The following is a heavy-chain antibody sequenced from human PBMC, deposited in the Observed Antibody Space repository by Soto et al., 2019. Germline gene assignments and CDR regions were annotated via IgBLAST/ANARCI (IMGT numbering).Heavy chain of an antibody. J-gene: IGHJ6*02. V-gene: IGHV1-69*01. CDR1: GGPFSNYA. D-gene: IGHD6-19*01. CDR3: ARDVCVGYSSGWPSHRNSVGRMDV. Sequence: QVQLVQSGAEVKKPGSSVKVSCKPSGGPFSNYAINWVRQAPGQGREWMGGIIPTITTGIITIFGTPTYTQNFQSSVTNPAHQSRITAYMELSHLRSDDPAVYNCARDVCVGYSSGWPSHRNSVGRMDVCGQGKTVNVS. CDR2: IIPTITTGIITIFGTP.